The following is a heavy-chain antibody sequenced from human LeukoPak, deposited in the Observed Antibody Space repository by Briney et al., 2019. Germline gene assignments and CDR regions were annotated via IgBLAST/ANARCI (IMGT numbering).Heavy chain of an antibody. Sequence: SETLSLTCSVSGGPITEYYWSWIRQPPGKGLEWIGYIYHTGSTNYSPSLKSRVTMSVDASRNQFSLKLVSVTAVDTAVYYCARDRGSTGYYYLDSWGQGILVTVSS. CDR1: GGPITEYY. CDR2: IYHTGST. D-gene: IGHD6-19*01. V-gene: IGHV4-59*01. CDR3: ARDRGSTGYYYLDS. J-gene: IGHJ4*02.